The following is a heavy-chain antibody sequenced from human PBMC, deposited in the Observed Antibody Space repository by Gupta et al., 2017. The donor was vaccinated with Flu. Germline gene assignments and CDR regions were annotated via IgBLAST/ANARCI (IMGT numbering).Heavy chain of an antibody. V-gene: IGHV3-15*01. CDR2: LKSEIDGGTA. D-gene: IGHD3-10*01. J-gene: IGHJ3*01. Sequence: EVQLVESGGGWVKPGGSLRLSCAASGFSFSYAYMNWVRRAPGKGLEWGGRLKSEIDGGTADYAAPVKGRFTISRDDSKNTLWLQMNSLRTEDTAVYYCTTDSSGGITFDVWGQGTPVTVSA. CDR1: GFSFSYAY. CDR3: TTDSSGGITFDV.